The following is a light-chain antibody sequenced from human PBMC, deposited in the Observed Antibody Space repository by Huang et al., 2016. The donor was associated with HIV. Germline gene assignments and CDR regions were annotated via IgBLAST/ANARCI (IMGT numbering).Light chain of an antibody. CDR3: MQGTHCPGT. CDR1: QSLVSSDGDTY. Sequence: DVVMTQAPLSLPVTLGQPASMFCKSSQSLVSSDGDTYLNWFQQRPGQAPRRLIYQVAKRNSGVPQRVSGSGSGTHFTLRIKTVEAEDGAIYYCMQGTHCPGTFGPGTKMDI. CDR2: QVA. J-gene: IGKJ1*01. V-gene: IGKV2-30*01.